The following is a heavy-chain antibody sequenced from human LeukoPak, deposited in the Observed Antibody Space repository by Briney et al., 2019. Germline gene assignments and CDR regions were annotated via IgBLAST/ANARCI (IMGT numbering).Heavy chain of an antibody. CDR1: GGSVSSSNYY. J-gene: IGHJ5*02. CDR3: ARSSYYDFWSGYPHRRDWFDP. D-gene: IGHD3-3*01. CDR2: VYYSGST. Sequence: SETLSLTCTVSGGSVSSSNYYWGWIRQPPGEGLEWIGTVYYSGSTYYNPSLKSRVTMSVDTSKNQFSLKLSSVTAADTAVYYCARSSYYDFWSGYPHRRDWFDPWGQGTLVTVSS. V-gene: IGHV4-39*07.